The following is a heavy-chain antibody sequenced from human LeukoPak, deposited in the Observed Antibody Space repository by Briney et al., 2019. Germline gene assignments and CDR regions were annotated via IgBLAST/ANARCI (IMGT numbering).Heavy chain of an antibody. CDR1: GGSISHYY. V-gene: IGHV4-59*01. D-gene: IGHD3-10*01. J-gene: IGHJ4*02. CDR2: IYYSGST. Sequence: SETLSLTCTVSGGSISHYYWSWIRQVPGKGLEWIGDIYYSGSTNYNPSLESRVTISVDTSKNQFSLKLSSVTAADTAVYYCARDYGMHYYSSWGQGTLVTVSS. CDR3: ARDYGMHYYSS.